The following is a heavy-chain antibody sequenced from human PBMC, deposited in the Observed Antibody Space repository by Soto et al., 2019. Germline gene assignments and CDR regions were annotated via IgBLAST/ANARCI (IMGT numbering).Heavy chain of an antibody. CDR2: IVVGSGNT. J-gene: IGHJ6*02. Sequence: ASVKVSCKASGFTFTSSAMQWVRQARGQRLEWIGWIVVGSGNTNYAEKFQGRVTFTRDTSTSTVYMELSSLSSEDTAVYYCAKVGQYYYGMDVWGQGTTVTVSS. CDR1: GFTFTSSA. D-gene: IGHD3-3*01. CDR3: AKVGQYYYGMDV. V-gene: IGHV1-58*02.